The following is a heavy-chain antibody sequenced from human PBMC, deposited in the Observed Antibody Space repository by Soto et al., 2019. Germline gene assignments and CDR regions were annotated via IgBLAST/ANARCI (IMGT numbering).Heavy chain of an antibody. Sequence: EVQLVESGGGLVKPGGSLRLSCAASGFTFSSYSMNWVRQAPGKGLEWVSSISSSSSYIYYADSVKGRFTISRDNAKNSLYLQMNSLRAEDMAVYYCARGYCSSTSCYYAFDIWGQGTMVTVSS. D-gene: IGHD2-2*01. CDR3: ARGYCSSTSCYYAFDI. J-gene: IGHJ3*02. CDR2: ISSSSSYI. CDR1: GFTFSSYS. V-gene: IGHV3-21*01.